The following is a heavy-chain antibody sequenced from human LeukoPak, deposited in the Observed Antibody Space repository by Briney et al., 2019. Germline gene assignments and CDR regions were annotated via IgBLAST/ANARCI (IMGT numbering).Heavy chain of an antibody. CDR1: GGSFSGYY. CDR2: INHSGST. J-gene: IGHJ5*02. Sequence: PSETLSLTCAVYGGSFSGYYWSWIRQPPGKGLEWIGEINHSGSTNCNPSLKSRVTISVDTSKNQFSLKLSSVTAADTAVYYYARRGPNCSGGSCYRTRNLIPYNWFDPWGQGTLVTVSS. CDR3: ARRGPNCSGGSCYRTRNLIPYNWFDP. D-gene: IGHD2-15*01. V-gene: IGHV4-34*01.